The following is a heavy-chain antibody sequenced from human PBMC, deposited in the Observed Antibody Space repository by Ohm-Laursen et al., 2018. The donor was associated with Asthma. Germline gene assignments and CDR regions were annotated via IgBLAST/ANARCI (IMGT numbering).Heavy chain of an antibody. V-gene: IGHV1-69*01. Sequence: GSSVKVSCKASGGTFSSYAISWVRQAPGQGLEWMGGIIPIFGTANYAQKFQGRVTITADESTSTAYMELSSLRSEDTAVYYCARGGGSYQLQYYYYGMDVWGQGTTVTVSS. J-gene: IGHJ6*02. CDR3: ARGGGSYQLQYYYYGMDV. CDR2: IIPIFGTA. CDR1: GGTFSSYA. D-gene: IGHD2-2*01.